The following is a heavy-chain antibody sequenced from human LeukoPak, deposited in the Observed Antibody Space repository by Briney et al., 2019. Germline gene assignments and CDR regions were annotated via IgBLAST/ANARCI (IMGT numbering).Heavy chain of an antibody. J-gene: IGHJ6*02. CDR2: INHSGST. D-gene: IGHD2-2*01. Sequence: GSLRLSCAASGFTFSSYDMSWVRQPPGKGLEWIGEINHSGSTNYNPSLKSRVTISVDTSKNQFSLKLSSVTAADTAVYYCARGRIVVVPAAAFCYYYGMDVWGQGTTVTVSS. CDR1: GFTFSSYD. V-gene: IGHV4-34*01. CDR3: ARGRIVVVPAAAFCYYYGMDV.